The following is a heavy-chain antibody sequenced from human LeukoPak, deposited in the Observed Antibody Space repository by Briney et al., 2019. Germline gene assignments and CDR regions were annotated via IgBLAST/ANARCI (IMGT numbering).Heavy chain of an antibody. CDR2: IRSSSSYI. Sequence: PGGSLRLSCAASGFTFSSYSMNWVRQAPGKGLEWVSSIRSSSSYIYYADSLKGRFTISRDNAKNSLYLQMNSLRAEDTAVYYCARVPRSNWNEYWGQGTPVTVSS. CDR3: ARVPRSNWNEY. V-gene: IGHV3-21*01. CDR1: GFTFSSYS. D-gene: IGHD1-1*01. J-gene: IGHJ4*02.